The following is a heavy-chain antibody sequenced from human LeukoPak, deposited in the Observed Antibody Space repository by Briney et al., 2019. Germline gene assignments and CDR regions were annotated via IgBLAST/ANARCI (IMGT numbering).Heavy chain of an antibody. CDR1: GGSISSYY. J-gene: IGHJ5*02. D-gene: IGHD6-6*01. V-gene: IGHV4-59*12. CDR3: ARDSSSSSGFDL. CDR2: IYYSGST. Sequence: SETLSLTCTVSGGSISSYYWSWIRQPPGKGLEWIGYIYYSGSTNYNPSLKSRVTISVDTSKNQLSLKLSSVTAADTAVYYCARDSSSSSGFDLWGQGTLVTVSS.